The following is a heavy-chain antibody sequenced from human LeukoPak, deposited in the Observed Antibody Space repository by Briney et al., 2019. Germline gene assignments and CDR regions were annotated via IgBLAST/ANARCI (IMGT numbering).Heavy chain of an antibody. J-gene: IGHJ4*02. CDR2: ISGSGGST. CDR1: GFTFSSYA. Sequence: PGGSLRLSCAASGFTFSSYAMSWVRQAPGKGLEWVSAISGSGGSTYYADSVKGRFTISRDNAKNSLYLQMNSLRAEDTAVYYCARRDGYNSLDYWGQGTLVTVSS. V-gene: IGHV3-23*01. CDR3: ARRDGYNSLDY. D-gene: IGHD5-24*01.